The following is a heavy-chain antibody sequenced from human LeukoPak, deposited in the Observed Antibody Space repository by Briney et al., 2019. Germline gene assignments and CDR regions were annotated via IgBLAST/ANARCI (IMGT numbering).Heavy chain of an antibody. Sequence: SETLSLTCTVSGGSISSGGYYWSWIRQHPGKGLEWIGYIYYSGSTYYNPSLKSRITISVDTSKNQFSLKLGSVTAADTAVYYCARHDAGIAARPFDNWGPGTLVNVSS. J-gene: IGHJ4*02. CDR1: GGSISSGGYY. V-gene: IGHV4-31*03. CDR3: ARHDAGIAARPFDN. D-gene: IGHD6-6*01. CDR2: IYYSGST.